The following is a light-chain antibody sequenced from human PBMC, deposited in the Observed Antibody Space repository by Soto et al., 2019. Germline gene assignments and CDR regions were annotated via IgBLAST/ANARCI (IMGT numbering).Light chain of an antibody. CDR3: LQHDSFPPT. Sequence: DIQMTQSPSAMSASVGDRVTISCRASQDIGNHLAWFQQKPGKVPQRLIYAASSLQTGVPSRFSGSGSGTDFTLTINSLQPEDFATYYCLQHDSFPPTFGQGTRLE. CDR2: AAS. CDR1: QDIGNH. V-gene: IGKV1-17*03. J-gene: IGKJ5*01.